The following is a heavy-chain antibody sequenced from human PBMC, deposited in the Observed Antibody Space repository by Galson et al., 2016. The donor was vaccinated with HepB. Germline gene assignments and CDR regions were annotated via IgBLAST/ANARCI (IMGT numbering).Heavy chain of an antibody. CDR1: GFTFSNAW. V-gene: IGHV3-15*01. CDR3: IATYYGSASYPP. J-gene: IGHJ6*02. D-gene: IGHD3-10*01. Sequence: SLRHSCAASGFTFSNAWMSWVRQAPGKGLEWVGRIQSNTYGGTTDYVAPVKGRFTISRDDSKNTLYLQMNSLKTEDTAVYYCIATYYGSASYPPWGQGTTVTVSS. CDR2: IQSNTYGGTT.